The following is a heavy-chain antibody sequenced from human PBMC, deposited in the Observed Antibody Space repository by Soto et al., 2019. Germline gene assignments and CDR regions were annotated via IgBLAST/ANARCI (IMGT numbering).Heavy chain of an antibody. D-gene: IGHD3-22*01. CDR1: GFTFSSYA. CDR3: AKETGGITMRVVVTLPYGMDV. Sequence: EVQLLESGGGLVQPGGSLRLSCAASGFTFSSYAMSWVRQAPGKGLEWVSAISGSGGSTYYADYVKGRFTISRDNSKNKLYLQMNRLRAEDTAVYYCAKETGGITMRVVVTLPYGMDVWGQGTTVTVSS. V-gene: IGHV3-23*01. J-gene: IGHJ6*02. CDR2: ISGSGGST.